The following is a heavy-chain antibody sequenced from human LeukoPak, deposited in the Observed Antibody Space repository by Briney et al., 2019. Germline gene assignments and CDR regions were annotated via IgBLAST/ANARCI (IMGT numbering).Heavy chain of an antibody. CDR3: ARGSSSWYQYYYYYGMDV. CDR2: IYYSGST. V-gene: IGHV4-59*01. J-gene: IGHJ6*02. Sequence: SETLSLTCAVYGGSFSGYYWSWIRQPPGKGLEWIGYIYYSGSTNYNPSLKSRVTISVDTSKNQFSLKLSSVTAADTAVYYCARGSSSWYQYYYYYGMDVWGQGTTVTVSS. CDR1: GGSFSGYY. D-gene: IGHD6-13*01.